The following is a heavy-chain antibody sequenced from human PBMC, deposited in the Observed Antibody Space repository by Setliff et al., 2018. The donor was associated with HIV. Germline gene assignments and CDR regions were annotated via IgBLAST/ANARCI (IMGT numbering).Heavy chain of an antibody. V-gene: IGHV1-69*05. Sequence: GASVKVSCKASGDTLSIHPISWVRQAPGRGLDWMGGIIPAFGTANYAQKFQGRVTITTDESTNTVYMELSSLRSDDTAVYYCATYHYYDSSAYYIDLYYLGYWGQGTLVTVSS. CDR1: GDTLSIHP. D-gene: IGHD3-22*01. CDR2: IIPAFGTA. J-gene: IGHJ4*02. CDR3: ATYHYYDSSAYYIDLYYLGY.